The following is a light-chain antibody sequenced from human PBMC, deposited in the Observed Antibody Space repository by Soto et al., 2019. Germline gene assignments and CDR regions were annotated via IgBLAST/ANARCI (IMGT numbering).Light chain of an antibody. CDR3: QQYGSSSWT. Sequence: EIVLTQSPGTLSLSPGKRATLSCRASQSISSSYLAWYQQRPGQAPRLLIYGASSRATGIPDRFSGSGSGTEFTLTISRLEHEEFAVYYCQQYGSSSWTFGQGTKADIK. J-gene: IGKJ1*01. CDR2: GAS. V-gene: IGKV3-20*01. CDR1: QSISSSY.